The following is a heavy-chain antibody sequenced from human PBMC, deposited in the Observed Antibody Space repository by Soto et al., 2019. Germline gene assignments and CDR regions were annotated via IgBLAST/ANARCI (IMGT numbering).Heavy chain of an antibody. CDR1: GFRFDDYA. J-gene: IGHJ4*02. CDR2: IGWDGVDI. V-gene: IGHV3-9*01. CDR3: ARVMAAYTWNDPFDH. Sequence: EVHLVASGGGLVQPGRSLRLSCAASGFRFDDYAIHWVRQAPGKGLDWVAAIGWDGVDIAYADSVKGRFTTSRDNARNCLYLQMDRPRGEDTALCFCARVMAAYTWNDPFDHSGQGTLVTVSS. D-gene: IGHD1-20*01.